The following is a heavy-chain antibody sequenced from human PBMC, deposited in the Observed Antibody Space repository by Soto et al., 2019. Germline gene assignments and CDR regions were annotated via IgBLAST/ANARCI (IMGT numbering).Heavy chain of an antibody. CDR3: AKDQKQLVTWFDP. V-gene: IGHV3-23*01. J-gene: IGHJ5*02. D-gene: IGHD6-6*01. CDR1: GFTFSSYA. CDR2: ISGSGGST. Sequence: GGSLRLSWAASGFTFSSYAMSWVRQAPGKGLEWVSAISGSGGSTYYADSVKGRFTISRDNPKNTLYLQMNSLRAEDTAVYYCAKDQKQLVTWFDPWGQGTLVTVSS.